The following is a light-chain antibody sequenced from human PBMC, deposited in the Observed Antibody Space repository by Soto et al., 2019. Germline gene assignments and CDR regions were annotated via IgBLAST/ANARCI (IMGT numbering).Light chain of an antibody. Sequence: DVVMSQSPVSLAVTLGQPASISCRSSQSLVYSNGVTYLNWFQQRPGQSPRRLIHKVSNRDSGVPDRFSGSASGTDFTLKISRVEAEEVGVYYYMQGTPSQYTFGQGTKLEIK. J-gene: IGKJ2*01. CDR3: MQGTPSQYT. CDR2: KVS. CDR1: QSLVYSNGVTY. V-gene: IGKV2-30*01.